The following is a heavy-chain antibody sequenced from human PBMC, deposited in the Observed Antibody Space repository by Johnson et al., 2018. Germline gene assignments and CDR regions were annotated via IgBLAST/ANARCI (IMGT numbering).Heavy chain of an antibody. CDR1: RFTFSTYW. J-gene: IGHJ3*02. CDR2: INQDGSGK. V-gene: IGHV3-7*03. CDR3: AKAYSSCWSTATAFDI. Sequence: VQLVQSGGGLVKPGGSLRLSCAASRFTFSTYWMSWVRQAPGKGLEWVANINQDGSGKYYVDSVKGRFTISRDNAKNSLYLQMNSLRAEETALYYCAKAYSSCWSTATAFDIWGQGTMVTISS. D-gene: IGHD6-19*01.